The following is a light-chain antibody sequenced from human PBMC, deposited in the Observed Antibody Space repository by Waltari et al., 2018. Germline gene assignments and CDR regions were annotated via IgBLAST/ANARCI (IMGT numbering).Light chain of an antibody. CDR2: HAS. V-gene: IGKV1-33*01. J-gene: IGKJ4*01. Sequence: DIQMTQSPSSLSASVGDRVTITCQASQDISNYLNWYQQKLGKAPKLLIYHASNLEAGVPSRFSGSGSGTDFTFTINILHPEVIATYYCQQYDNLPLTFGGGTKVENK. CDR1: QDISNY. CDR3: QQYDNLPLT.